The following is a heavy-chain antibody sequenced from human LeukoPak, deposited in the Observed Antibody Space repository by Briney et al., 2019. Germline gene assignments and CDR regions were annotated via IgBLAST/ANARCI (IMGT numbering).Heavy chain of an antibody. D-gene: IGHD3-22*01. Sequence: GESLKISCKGSGYSFTNYWIAWVRQMPGKGLEWMGIIYPGDSDTKYSPSFQGQVTISADKSSSTSYLQWGSLEASDTAMYYCVTYSSGYYYFDYWGQGTLVTVSS. J-gene: IGHJ4*02. V-gene: IGHV5-51*01. CDR2: IYPGDSDT. CDR3: VTYSSGYYYFDY. CDR1: GYSFTNYW.